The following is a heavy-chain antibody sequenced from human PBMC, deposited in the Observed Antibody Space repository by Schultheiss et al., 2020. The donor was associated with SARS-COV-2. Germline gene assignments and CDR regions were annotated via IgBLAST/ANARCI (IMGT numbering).Heavy chain of an antibody. CDR1: GFTISSSW. Sequence: GGSLRLSCAASGFTISSSWMHWVYQAPEKGLEWVADIKCDGSEKYYVDSVKGRFTISRDNSKNTLYLQMNSLRDEDTAVYHCAREKGNGYLDYWGQGTLVTVSS. D-gene: IGHD2-8*01. CDR2: IKCDGSEK. V-gene: IGHV3-52*01. CDR3: AREKGNGYLDY. J-gene: IGHJ4*02.